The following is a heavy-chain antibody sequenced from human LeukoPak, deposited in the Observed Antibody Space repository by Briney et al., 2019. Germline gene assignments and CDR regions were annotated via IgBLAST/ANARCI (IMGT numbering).Heavy chain of an antibody. V-gene: IGHV3-30*02. CDR3: ARERQYSSSWYGIFDY. CDR1: GFTFSSYG. J-gene: IGHJ4*02. CDR2: IRYDGSNK. D-gene: IGHD6-13*01. Sequence: PGGSLRLSCAASGFTFSSYGMHWARQAPGKGLEWVAFIRYDGSNKYYADSVKGRFTISRDNAKNSLYLQMNSLRAEDTAVYYCARERQYSSSWYGIFDYWGQGTLVTVSS.